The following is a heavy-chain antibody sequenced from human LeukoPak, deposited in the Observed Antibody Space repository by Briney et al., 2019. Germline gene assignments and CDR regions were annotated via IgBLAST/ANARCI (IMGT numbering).Heavy chain of an antibody. CDR1: GGSINNYY. V-gene: IGHV4-59*01. J-gene: IGHJ4*02. CDR2: IAYGGST. D-gene: IGHD1-26*01. CDR3: ARDRVGANGHFDY. Sequence: SETLSLACSVSGGSINNYYWSWIRQPLGKGLEWIGYIAYGGSTNYKSSLKSRVTISVDTSKKQLSLKLSSVTAADTAVYYCARDRVGANGHFDYWGQGTLVTVSS.